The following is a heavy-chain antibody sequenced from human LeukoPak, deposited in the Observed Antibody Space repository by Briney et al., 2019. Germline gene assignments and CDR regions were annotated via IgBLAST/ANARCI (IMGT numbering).Heavy chain of an antibody. CDR3: AREAYESFLDG. CDR1: GFTVSSKY. V-gene: IGHV3-66*01. J-gene: IGHJ4*02. Sequence: GGSLRLSCAASGFTVSSKYMTWVRQAPGKGLEWVSGLYVGGSTYYADSVKGRFTISRDDSNNTLYLQMNSLRAEDTAVYYCAREAYESFLDGWGQGTLVTVSS. CDR2: LYVGGST. D-gene: IGHD5-12*01.